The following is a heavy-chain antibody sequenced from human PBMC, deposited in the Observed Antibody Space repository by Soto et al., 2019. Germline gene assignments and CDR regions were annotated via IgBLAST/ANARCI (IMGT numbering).Heavy chain of an antibody. V-gene: IGHV4-30-4*01. D-gene: IGHD5-18*01. CDR3: ARRYSYGHFDY. CDR1: GGSISSGDYY. J-gene: IGHJ4*02. CDR2: IYYSGST. Sequence: SETLSLTCTVSGGSISSGDYYWSWIRQPPGKGLEWIGYIYYSGSTYYNPSLKSRVIISLDTSKNQFSLRLSSVTAADTAVYYCARRYSYGHFDYWGQGTLVTVSS.